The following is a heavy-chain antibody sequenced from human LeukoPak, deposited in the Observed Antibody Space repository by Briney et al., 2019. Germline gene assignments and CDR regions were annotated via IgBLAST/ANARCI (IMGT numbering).Heavy chain of an antibody. V-gene: IGHV1-2*02. Sequence: ASVKVSCKASGYTFTGYYMHWVRQAPGQGLEWMGWVNPNSGGTNYALKFQGRVTMTRDTSISTAYMELSRLRSDDTAVYYCARARRPAASAGRIAAQNWFDPWGQGTLVTVSS. CDR2: VNPNSGGT. CDR1: GYTFTGYY. J-gene: IGHJ5*02. D-gene: IGHD6-6*01. CDR3: ARARRPAASAGRIAAQNWFDP.